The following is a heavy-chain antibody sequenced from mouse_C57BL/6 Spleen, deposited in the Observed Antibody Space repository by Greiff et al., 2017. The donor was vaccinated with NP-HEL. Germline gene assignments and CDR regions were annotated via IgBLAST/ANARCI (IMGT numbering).Heavy chain of an antibody. CDR2: IYPGDGDT. V-gene: IGHV1-82*01. CDR1: GYAFSSSW. J-gene: IGHJ1*03. CDR3: ARSRSRYFDV. Sequence: QVQLKESGPELVKPGASVKISCKASGYAFSSSWMNWVKQRPGKGLEWIGRIYPGDGDTNYNGKFKGKATLTADKSSSTAYMQLSSLTSEDSAVYFCARSRSRYFDVWGTGTTVTVSS.